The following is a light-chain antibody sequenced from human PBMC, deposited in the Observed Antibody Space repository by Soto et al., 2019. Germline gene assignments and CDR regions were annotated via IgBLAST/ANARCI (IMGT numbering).Light chain of an antibody. Sequence: QSVLTQPPSASGTPGQRVTISCSGSSSNIGSNYVYWYQQFPGTAPKLLIYRNNQRPSGVPDRFSGSKSGNTASLTISGLQAADEADYYCSLYISENAYVFGTGTKVTV. J-gene: IGLJ1*01. CDR2: RNN. V-gene: IGLV1-47*01. CDR1: SSNIGSNY. CDR3: SLYISENAYV.